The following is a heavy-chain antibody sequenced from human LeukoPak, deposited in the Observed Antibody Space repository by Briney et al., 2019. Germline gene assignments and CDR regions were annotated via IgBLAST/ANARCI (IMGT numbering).Heavy chain of an antibody. V-gene: IGHV3-9*01. CDR1: GFTFDDYA. CDR2: ISWNSGSI. D-gene: IGHD4-4*01. Sequence: PGRSLRLSCAASGFTFDDYAMHWVRQAPGKGLEWVSGISWNSGSIGYADSVKGRFTISRDNAKNSLYLQMNSLRAEDTALYYCAKDTVTVTQPRFNHYGMDVWGQGTTVTVSS. J-gene: IGHJ6*02. CDR3: AKDTVTVTQPRFNHYGMDV.